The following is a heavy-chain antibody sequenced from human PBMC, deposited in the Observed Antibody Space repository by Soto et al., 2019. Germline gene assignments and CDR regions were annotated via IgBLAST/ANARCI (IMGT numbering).Heavy chain of an antibody. V-gene: IGHV1-69*06. CDR2: IIPIFGTA. CDR1: GGTFSSYA. J-gene: IGHJ2*01. D-gene: IGHD3-10*02. CDR3: ARGAALYVGHWYFDL. Sequence: QVQLVQSGAEVKKPGSSVKVSCKASGGTFSSYAISWVRQAPGQGLEWMGGIIPIFGTANYAQKFQGRVTITRDTSATTVYMDVTSLRSEDTAVYYCARGAALYVGHWYFDLWGRGTLVTVSS.